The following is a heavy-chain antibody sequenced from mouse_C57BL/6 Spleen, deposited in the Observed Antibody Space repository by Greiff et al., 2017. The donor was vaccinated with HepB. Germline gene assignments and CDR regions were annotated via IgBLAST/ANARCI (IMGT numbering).Heavy chain of an antibody. CDR3: TPIYDGYKGYFDV. Sequence: EVQLQQSGAELVRPGASVKLSCTASGFNIKDDYMHWVKQRPEQGLEWIGWIDPENGDTEYASKFQGKATITADTSSNTAYLQLSSLTSEDTAVYYCTPIYDGYKGYFDVWGTGTTVTVSS. V-gene: IGHV14-4*01. CDR2: IDPENGDT. CDR1: GFNIKDDY. D-gene: IGHD2-3*01. J-gene: IGHJ1*03.